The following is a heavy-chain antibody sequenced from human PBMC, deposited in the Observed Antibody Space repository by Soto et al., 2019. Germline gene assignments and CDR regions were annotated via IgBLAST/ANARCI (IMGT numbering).Heavy chain of an antibody. D-gene: IGHD1-26*01. CDR3: ARGIVGASIWFDP. CDR2: IYYSGST. V-gene: IGHV4-30-4*01. Sequence: SETLSLTCTVSGDSMSSTNWWNWVRQPPGKGLEWIGYIYYSGSTYYNPSLKSRVTISVDTSKNQFSLKLSSVTAADTAVYYCARGIVGASIWFDPWGQGTLVTVSS. CDR1: GDSMSSTNW. J-gene: IGHJ5*02.